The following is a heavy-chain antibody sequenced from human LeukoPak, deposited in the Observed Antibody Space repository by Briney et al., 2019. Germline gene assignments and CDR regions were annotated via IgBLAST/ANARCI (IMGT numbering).Heavy chain of an antibody. CDR2: INYSGIT. V-gene: IGHV4-59*01. J-gene: IGHJ3*02. CDR3: ARGLWFAVPGAFDI. D-gene: IGHD3-10*01. CDR1: GDSISTYY. Sequence: SETLSLTCTVSGDSISTYYWSWIRQPPGKRLEWIGYINYSGITNYNPSLKSRVTISVDTSKNQFSLKLSSVTAADTAVYYCARGLWFAVPGAFDIWGRGTMVTASS.